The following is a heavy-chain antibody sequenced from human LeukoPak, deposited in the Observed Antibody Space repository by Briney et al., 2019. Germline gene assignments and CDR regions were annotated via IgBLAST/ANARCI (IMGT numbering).Heavy chain of an antibody. CDR1: GGSISSSSYY. D-gene: IGHD6-19*01. V-gene: IGHV4-39*01. CDR3: ARHSSGWYGLDY. Sequence: SETLSLTCTVSGGSISSSSYYWGWIRQPPGKGLEWIGSIYYSGSTYYNPSLKSRVTISVDTSKNQFSLKVSSVTAADTAVYYCARHSSGWYGLDYWGQGTLVTVSS. CDR2: IYYSGST. J-gene: IGHJ4*02.